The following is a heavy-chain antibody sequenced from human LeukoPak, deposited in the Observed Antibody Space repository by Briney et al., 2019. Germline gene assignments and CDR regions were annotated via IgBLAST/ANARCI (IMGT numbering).Heavy chain of an antibody. J-gene: IGHJ4*02. CDR2: IYYSGRT. CDR3: ASGFGSYYDSGY. D-gene: IGHD3-10*01. V-gene: IGHV4-39*01. CDR1: GGSISSSSYY. Sequence: SETLSLTCTVSGGSISSSSYYWGXIRQPXGKGLEWIGSIYYSGRTYYNPSLKSRVTISVDTSENQFSLKLTSVTAADTAVYYCASGFGSYYDSGYWGQGRLVTVSS.